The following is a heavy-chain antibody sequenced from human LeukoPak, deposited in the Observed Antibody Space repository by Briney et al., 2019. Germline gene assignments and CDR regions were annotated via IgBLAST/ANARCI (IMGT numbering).Heavy chain of an antibody. V-gene: IGHV3-49*04. D-gene: IGHD3-10*01. CDR2: IRRKAYGGTT. Sequence: SGGSLRLSCTASGFSFGDYAMSWVRQAPGKGLEWVGFIRRKAYGGTTEYAASVKGRFTISRDDSKSIAYLQMNSLKTEDTAVYYCTRVNVLLWFGELFFDYWGQGTLVTVSS. CDR3: TRVNVLLWFGELFFDY. J-gene: IGHJ4*02. CDR1: GFSFGDYA.